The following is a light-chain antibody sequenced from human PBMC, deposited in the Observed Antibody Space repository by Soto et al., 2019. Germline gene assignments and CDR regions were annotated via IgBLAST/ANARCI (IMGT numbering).Light chain of an antibody. CDR1: SIDVGGYDY. Sequence: QSVLTQPPSASGSPGQSVAISCTGTSIDVGGYDYVSWYQQHPGKAPKLMIYDVTKRPSGVPDRFSGSKSGNTASLTVSGLQSEDEADYYCSSYAGTHIVFGTGTKVTVL. CDR3: SSYAGTHIV. V-gene: IGLV2-8*01. J-gene: IGLJ1*01. CDR2: DVT.